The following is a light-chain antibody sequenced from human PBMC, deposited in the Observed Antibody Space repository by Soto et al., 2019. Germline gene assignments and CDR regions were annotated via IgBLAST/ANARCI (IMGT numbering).Light chain of an antibody. J-gene: IGLJ1*01. Sequence: QSALTQPASVSGSPGQSITISCTGTSSDVGGYNYVSWYQHHPGKAPKLMIFDVSNRPSGVSNRFSGSKSGNTAALTISGLQPEDEADCYCSSYTTSNTRQIVFGTGTKVTV. V-gene: IGLV2-14*03. CDR2: DVS. CDR3: SSYTTSNTRQIV. CDR1: SSDVGGYNY.